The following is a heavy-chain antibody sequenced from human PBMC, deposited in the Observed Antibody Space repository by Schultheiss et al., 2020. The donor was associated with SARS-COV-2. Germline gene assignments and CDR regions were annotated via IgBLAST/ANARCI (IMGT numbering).Heavy chain of an antibody. J-gene: IGHJ6*02. CDR3: ARVRPGGYGMDV. V-gene: IGHV3-53*05. Sequence: GGSLRLSCAASGFTVSSNYMSWVRQAPGKGLEWVSAISGSGGSTYYADSVKGRFTISRDNSKNTLYLQMNSLRAEDTAVYYCARVRPGGYGMDVWGQGTTVTVSS. CDR2: ISGSGGST. CDR1: GFTVSSNY.